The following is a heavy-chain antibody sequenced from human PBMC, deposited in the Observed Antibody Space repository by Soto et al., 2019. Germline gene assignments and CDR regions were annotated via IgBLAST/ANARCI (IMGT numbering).Heavy chain of an antibody. CDR1: GFTFSSYA. J-gene: IGHJ4*02. CDR3: AKKSRPANFDY. V-gene: IGHV3-23*01. Sequence: EVQLLESGGGLVQPGESLRLSCAASGFTFSSYAMSWVRQAPGKGLEWVSVISGSDDSTYYADSVKGRFTISRDNSKNTLDLQMNNPRGQGTGGVYWAKKSRPANFDYLGQGTPVTRPS. CDR2: ISGSDDST.